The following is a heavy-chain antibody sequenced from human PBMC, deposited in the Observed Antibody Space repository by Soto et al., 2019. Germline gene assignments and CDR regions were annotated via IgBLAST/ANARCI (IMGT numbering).Heavy chain of an antibody. CDR3: ATKVRVTNYLYYGMDV. J-gene: IGHJ6*02. CDR2: IAFDGSQE. CDR1: GFSFTTSG. Sequence: QVQLVESGGGVVQPGRALRLSCAASGFSFTTSGMHWVSQAPGKGLEWVAVIAFDGSQEFYGDSVRGRFTISRDNSKNTLFLQMKSLTPEDTAVYYCATKVRVTNYLYYGMDVWGQGTTVTVSS. V-gene: IGHV3-30*03. D-gene: IGHD2-21*02.